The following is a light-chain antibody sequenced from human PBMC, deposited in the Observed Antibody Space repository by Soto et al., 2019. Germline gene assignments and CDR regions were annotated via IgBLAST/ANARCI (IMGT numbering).Light chain of an antibody. CDR2: GAS. V-gene: IGKV3-20*01. CDR1: QTVSGRY. J-gene: IGKJ1*01. Sequence: EIVLTQSPGTLSLSPGERATLSCRASQTVSGRYLAWYRQKPGQAPRLLIYGASSRATGIPDRFSGSGSGTDFTLTISRLEPEDFAVYYCHQYVTSPWTLGQGTKVEIK. CDR3: HQYVTSPWT.